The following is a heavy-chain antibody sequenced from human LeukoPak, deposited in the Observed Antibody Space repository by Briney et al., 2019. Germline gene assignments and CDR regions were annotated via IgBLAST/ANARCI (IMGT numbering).Heavy chain of an antibody. Sequence: SVKVSFKTSGFTFISSAVQWVRQARGQRLEWIGWIVVGSGNTNYAQKFQEGVTITRDMSTSTAYMELSSLRSEDTAVYYCAADPSYSSGYRYYFDYWGQGTLVTVSS. V-gene: IGHV1-58*01. D-gene: IGHD3-22*01. CDR1: GFTFISSA. CDR2: IVVGSGNT. CDR3: AADPSYSSGYRYYFDY. J-gene: IGHJ4*02.